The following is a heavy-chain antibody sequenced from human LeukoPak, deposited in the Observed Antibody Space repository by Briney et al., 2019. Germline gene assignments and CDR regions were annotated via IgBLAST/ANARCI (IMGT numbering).Heavy chain of an antibody. J-gene: IGHJ4*02. D-gene: IGHD3-10*01. CDR2: IKQDESEK. CDR3: ARVVPPLYYFDY. CDR1: GFTFSSYW. Sequence: GGSLRLSCAASGFTFSSYWMSWVRQAPGKGLEWVANIKQDESEKYYVDSVKGRFTTSRDDAQNSMYLQMNSLRAEDTAVYFCARVVPPLYYFDYWGQGTLVTVSS. V-gene: IGHV3-7*01.